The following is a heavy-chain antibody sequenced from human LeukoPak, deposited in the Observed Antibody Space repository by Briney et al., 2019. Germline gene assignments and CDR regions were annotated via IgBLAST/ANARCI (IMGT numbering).Heavy chain of an antibody. V-gene: IGHV3-30*02. CDR3: AKGGSSSWLTKGVLDY. Sequence: GGSLRLSCAASGFTFSSYWMSWVRQAPGKGLEWVAFIRYDGSNKYYADSVKGRFTISRDNSKNTLYLQMNSLRAEDTAVYYCAKGGSSSWLTKGVLDYWGQGTLVTVSS. J-gene: IGHJ4*02. D-gene: IGHD6-13*01. CDR1: GFTFSSYW. CDR2: IRYDGSNK.